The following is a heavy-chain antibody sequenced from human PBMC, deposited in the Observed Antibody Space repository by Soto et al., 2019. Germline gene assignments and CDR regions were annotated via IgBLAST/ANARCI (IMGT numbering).Heavy chain of an antibody. V-gene: IGHV1-3*04. Sequence: GASVKVSCKASGYTFSSYAMHWVRLAPGQRLEWMGWIYTGNGNPKYSQQFQGRVTITRDTSASTAYMELSSLRFEDTAVYYCARSGSYHSVYYDYWGQGTLVTVS. CDR3: ARSGSYHSVYYDY. CDR2: IYTGNGNP. J-gene: IGHJ4*02. D-gene: IGHD1-26*01. CDR1: GYTFSSYA.